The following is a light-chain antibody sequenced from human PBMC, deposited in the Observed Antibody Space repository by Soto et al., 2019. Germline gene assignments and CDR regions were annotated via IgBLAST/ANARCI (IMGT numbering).Light chain of an antibody. V-gene: IGKV1-12*01. CDR1: QDISNY. CDR2: TAS. CDR3: QQTNSVPLT. J-gene: IGKJ4*01. Sequence: DIQMTQSPSSVSASVGDRVTITCRASQDISNYLAWYQQKPGKAPNLLIYTASSLQSGVPSKFSGSGSGTDFPLTISSLQPEDFATYYCQQTNSVPLTFGGGTKVEIK.